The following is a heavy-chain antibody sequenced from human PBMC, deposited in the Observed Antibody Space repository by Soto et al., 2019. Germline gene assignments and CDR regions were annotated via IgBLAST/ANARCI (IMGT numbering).Heavy chain of an antibody. J-gene: IGHJ3*02. D-gene: IGHD6-19*01. Sequence: QVQLVESGGGVVQPGRSLRLSCAASGFTFSSYAMHWVRQAPGKGLEWVAVISYDGSNKYYADSVKGRFTISRDNSKNKLYLQMNSLRAEDTAVYYCARARGAVAGKPHAFDIWGQGTMVTVSS. CDR2: ISYDGSNK. CDR1: GFTFSSYA. V-gene: IGHV3-30-3*01. CDR3: ARARGAVAGKPHAFDI.